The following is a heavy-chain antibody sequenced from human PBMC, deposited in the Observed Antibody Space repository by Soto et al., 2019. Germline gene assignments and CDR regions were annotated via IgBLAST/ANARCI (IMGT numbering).Heavy chain of an antibody. CDR2: ISGSGGST. Sequence: EVQLLESGGGLVQPGGSLRLSCAASGFTFSSYAMSWVRQAPGKGLEWVSAISGSGGSTYYADSVKGRFTISRDNSKNALYLQMNSLRDEDTAVYYCGRGGKEALWFGELLLNDYWGQGTLVTVSS. V-gene: IGHV3-23*01. J-gene: IGHJ4*02. CDR1: GFTFSSYA. D-gene: IGHD3-10*01. CDR3: GRGGKEALWFGELLLNDY.